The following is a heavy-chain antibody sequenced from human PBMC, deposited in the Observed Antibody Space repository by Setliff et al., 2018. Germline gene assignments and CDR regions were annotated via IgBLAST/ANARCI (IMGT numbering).Heavy chain of an antibody. CDR1: GFTFSNDW. J-gene: IGHJ4*02. D-gene: IGHD5-18*01. CDR2: ISSANNYL. CDR3: ATTRVWIPVLDS. V-gene: IGHV3-21*04. Sequence: ETLSLSCAASGFTFSNDWMSWVRQAPGKGLEWVAAISSANNYLVYADSVKGRFTISRDNAKNSVYLQMNSLRAEDTAIYYCATTRVWIPVLDSCGQGTLVTVSS.